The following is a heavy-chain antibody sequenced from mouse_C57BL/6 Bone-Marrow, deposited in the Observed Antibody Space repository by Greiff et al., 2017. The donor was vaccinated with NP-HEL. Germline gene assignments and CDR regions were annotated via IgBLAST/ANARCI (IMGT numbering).Heavy chain of an antibody. CDR1: GYTFTDYY. V-gene: IGHV1-26*01. CDR2: INPNNGGT. Sequence: VQLQQSGPELVKPGASVKISCKASGYTFTDYYMNWVKQSHGKSLEWIGDINPNNGGTSYNQKFKGKATLTVDKSSSTAYMELRSLTSEDSAVYYCAYSPPAYWGQGTLVTVSA. CDR3: AYSPPAY. J-gene: IGHJ3*01.